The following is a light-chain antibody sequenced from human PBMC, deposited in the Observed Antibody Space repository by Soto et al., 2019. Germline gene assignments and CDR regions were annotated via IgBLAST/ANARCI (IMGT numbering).Light chain of an antibody. CDR1: SSNIGTHT. V-gene: IGLV1-44*01. Sequence: QSVLTQPPSASGTPGQRVTISCSGSSSNIGTHTVNWYQQLPGTAPKLLIYTNNQRPSGVPDRFSGSKSGTSASLAISGLQSEDEADYYCAAWNDSLNGPLFGEGTKLTVL. J-gene: IGLJ3*02. CDR3: AAWNDSLNGPL. CDR2: TNN.